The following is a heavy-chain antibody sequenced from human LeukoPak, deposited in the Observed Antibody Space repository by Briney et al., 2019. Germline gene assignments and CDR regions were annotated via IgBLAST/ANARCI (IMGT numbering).Heavy chain of an antibody. CDR3: ARDMSVGCSDFDY. V-gene: IGHV3-21*01. Sequence: GGSLRLSCAASGFTFPNYVMSWVRQAPGKGLEWVSSISSSSSYIYYADSVKGRFTISRDNAKNSLYLQMNSLRAEDTAVYYCARDMSVGCSDFDYWGQGTLVTVSS. J-gene: IGHJ4*02. CDR1: GFTFPNYV. CDR2: ISSSSSYI. D-gene: IGHD2-8*01.